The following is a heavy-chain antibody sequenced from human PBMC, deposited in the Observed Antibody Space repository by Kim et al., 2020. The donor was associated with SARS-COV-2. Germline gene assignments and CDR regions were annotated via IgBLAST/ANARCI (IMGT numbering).Heavy chain of an antibody. CDR3: ARRYYYDSSGYYFDY. V-gene: IGHV3-7*03. CDR1: GFTFSSYW. CDR2: IKQDGSEK. D-gene: IGHD3-22*01. J-gene: IGHJ4*02. Sequence: GSLRLSCAASGFTFSSYWMSWVRQAPGKGLEWVANIKQDGSEKYYVDSVKGRFTISRDNAKNSLYLQMNSLRAEDTAVYYCARRYYYDSSGYYFDYWGQGTLVTVSS.